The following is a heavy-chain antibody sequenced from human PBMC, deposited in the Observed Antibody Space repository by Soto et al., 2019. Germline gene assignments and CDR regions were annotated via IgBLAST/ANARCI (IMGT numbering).Heavy chain of an antibody. CDR2: INPTSST. CDR1: GYTFTSYY. CDR3: AGVYCSGGSCYGIDY. Sequence: QVQLVQSGAEVKKPGASVKVSCKASGYTFTSYYMHWVRQAPGQGLEWMGIINPTSSTSYAQKFQGRVNMTRDTSTSTVYMELSSLRSEETAVYYCAGVYCSGGSCYGIDYWGQGTLVTVSS. D-gene: IGHD2-15*01. J-gene: IGHJ4*02. V-gene: IGHV1-46*01.